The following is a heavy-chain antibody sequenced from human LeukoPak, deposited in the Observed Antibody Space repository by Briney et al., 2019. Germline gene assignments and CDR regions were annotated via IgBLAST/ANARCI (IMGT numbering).Heavy chain of an antibody. J-gene: IGHJ5*02. D-gene: IGHD2-8*01. Sequence: PSETLSLTCTVSGSSISNYYWGWIRQPPGKGLEWIGSINHSGSTNYNPSLKSRVTISVDTSKNQFSLKLSSVTAADTAVYYCARVRGVLRGWFDPWGQGTLVTVSS. CDR1: GSSISNYY. V-gene: IGHV4-34*01. CDR2: INHSGST. CDR3: ARVRGVLRGWFDP.